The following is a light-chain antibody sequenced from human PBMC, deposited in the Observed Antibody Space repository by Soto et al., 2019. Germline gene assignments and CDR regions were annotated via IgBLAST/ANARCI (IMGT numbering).Light chain of an antibody. Sequence: EIVLTQSPATLSLSPGERSTLSCRTSQSVSNYFAWYQQKPGRAPRLLIYDASNRATGIPARSIGSGSGTDFTLTISSLEPEDFAVYYCQQRSNWPITFGQGTRLEIK. V-gene: IGKV3-11*01. J-gene: IGKJ5*01. CDR1: QSVSNY. CDR3: QQRSNWPIT. CDR2: DAS.